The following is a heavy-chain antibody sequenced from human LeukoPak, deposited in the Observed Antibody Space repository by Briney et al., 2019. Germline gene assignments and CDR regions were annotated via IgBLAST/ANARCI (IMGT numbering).Heavy chain of an antibody. CDR1: GFTFRIYG. V-gene: IGHV3-30*02. J-gene: IGHJ4*02. Sequence: PGGTLRPSCAASGFTFRIYGMHWGRQAPGEGLERGSFIRYDGSNKYYADSVKGRFTISRDNSKNTLYLQMNSLRAEDTAVYYCASYDSSGYYARDDYWGRGTLVTVSS. CDR2: IRYDGSNK. CDR3: ASYDSSGYYARDDY. D-gene: IGHD3-22*01.